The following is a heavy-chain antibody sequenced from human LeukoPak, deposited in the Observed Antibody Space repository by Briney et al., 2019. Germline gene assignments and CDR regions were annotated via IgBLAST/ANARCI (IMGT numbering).Heavy chain of an antibody. D-gene: IGHD6-6*01. Sequence: GGSLRLSCAASGFTFGNYAMSWVRRAPGKGLDWVSAISGPAFTTYYADSVKGRFTVSRDNSKNTLYLQMNSLRAEDTAVYYCARDGAGSSLYMDVWGKGTTVTISS. CDR2: ISGPAFTT. V-gene: IGHV3-23*01. CDR1: GFTFGNYA. CDR3: ARDGAGSSLYMDV. J-gene: IGHJ6*03.